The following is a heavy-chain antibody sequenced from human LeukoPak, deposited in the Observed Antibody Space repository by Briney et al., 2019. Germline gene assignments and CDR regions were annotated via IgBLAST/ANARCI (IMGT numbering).Heavy chain of an antibody. D-gene: IGHD1-26*01. CDR1: GFTFSNYA. CDR2: VSANGAGT. Sequence: GGSLRLSCAASGFTFSNYAMIWVRQAPGKGLEWVSDVSANGAGTYYADSVKGRFTISRDNSKNTLYLQMSSLRAEDTAVYYCAKASGTYSFDYWGQGTLVTVSS. V-gene: IGHV3-23*01. J-gene: IGHJ4*02. CDR3: AKASGTYSFDY.